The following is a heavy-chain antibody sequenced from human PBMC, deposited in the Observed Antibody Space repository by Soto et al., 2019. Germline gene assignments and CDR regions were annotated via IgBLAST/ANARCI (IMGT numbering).Heavy chain of an antibody. D-gene: IGHD6-19*01. CDR2: ISGSGGAT. CDR1: GFTFSSYA. V-gene: IGHV3-23*01. Sequence: EVQLLESGGGLVQPGGSLRLSCAASGFTFSSYAMSWVRQAPGKGLEWVSVISGSGGATYYADSVKGRLTIPRDYSKNTLYLQMNSLRAEETAIYYCAKHITLGIAVAGGGYFDPGGQGTLVTVPS. J-gene: IGHJ4*02. CDR3: AKHITLGIAVAGGGYFDP.